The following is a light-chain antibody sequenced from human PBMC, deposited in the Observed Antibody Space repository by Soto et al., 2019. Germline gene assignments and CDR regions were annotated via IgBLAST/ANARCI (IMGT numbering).Light chain of an antibody. CDR1: QDISRF. CDR2: DTS. J-gene: IGKJ5*01. Sequence: DVQMTQSPSAMSASVGDRVTITCRASQDISRFVAWFQQKPGKAPERLIYDTSSLQPGVPSRFSGSGSGTEFTLAISGLQPEDFATYYCQQSYTTPRITFGQGTRLEIK. CDR3: QQSYTTPRIT. V-gene: IGKV1-17*03.